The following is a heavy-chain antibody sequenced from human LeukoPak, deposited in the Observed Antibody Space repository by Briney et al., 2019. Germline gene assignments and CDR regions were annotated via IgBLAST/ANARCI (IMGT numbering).Heavy chain of an antibody. D-gene: IGHD2-21*02. CDR3: ASRNQYCGGDCFWAFDI. V-gene: IGHV3-23*01. J-gene: IGHJ3*02. Sequence: GRSLRLSCAASGFTLSTYAMSWVRQARGKGREWVSAISGSGGRTYYADSVKGRFTISRDNAKHSLYLQMNSLRAEDTAVYYCASRNQYCGGDCFWAFDIWGQGTMVTVSS. CDR1: GFTLSTYA. CDR2: ISGSGGRT.